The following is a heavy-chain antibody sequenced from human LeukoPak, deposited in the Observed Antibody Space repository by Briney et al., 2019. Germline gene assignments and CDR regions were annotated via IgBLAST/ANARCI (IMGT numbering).Heavy chain of an antibody. D-gene: IGHD3-22*01. Sequence: GASAKVSCKASGYTFTSYDITWVRQATGQGLEWMGWMNPNNGNTGYAQRFQGRVTLTRDTSISTAYMELSSLRSEDTAVYYCARGFLDYDSSDYAFSYYWGQGTLVTVSS. CDR2: MNPNNGNT. V-gene: IGHV1-8*01. CDR3: ARGFLDYDSSDYAFSYY. J-gene: IGHJ4*02. CDR1: GYTFTSYD.